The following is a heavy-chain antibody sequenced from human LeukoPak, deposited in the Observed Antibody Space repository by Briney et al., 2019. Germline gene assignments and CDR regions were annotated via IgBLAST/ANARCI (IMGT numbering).Heavy chain of an antibody. V-gene: IGHV4-59*01. CDR3: ARDYAFDI. Sequence: PSETLSLTCTVSGDSISSYYWSWIRQPPGKGLEWIGCIYYSGNTNYNPSLKSRVTISIDTSKIQFSLKLSSVTAADTAVYYCARDYAFDIWGQGTMVTVSS. CDR2: IYYSGNT. J-gene: IGHJ3*02. CDR1: GDSISSYY.